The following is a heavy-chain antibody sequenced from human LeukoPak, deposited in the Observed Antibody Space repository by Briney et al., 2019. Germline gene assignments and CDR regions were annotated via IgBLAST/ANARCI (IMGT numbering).Heavy chain of an antibody. V-gene: IGHV3-7*01. Sequence: GGSLRLSCAASGFTFSSYWMSWVRQAPGQGLGWGANIDQDGSEKYYVDSVKGRFTISRDNAKNSLYLQMNSLRAEDTAVYYCARDLPATPHENDYWGQGTLVTVSS. CDR1: GFTFSSYW. J-gene: IGHJ4*02. CDR2: IDQDGSEK. CDR3: ARDLPATPHENDY. D-gene: IGHD2-2*01.